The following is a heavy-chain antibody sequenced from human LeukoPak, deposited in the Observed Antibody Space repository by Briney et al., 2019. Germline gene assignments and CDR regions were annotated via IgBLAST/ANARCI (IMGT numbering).Heavy chain of an antibody. V-gene: IGHV3-66*04. CDR3: ARQAQWLVNAYDY. D-gene: IGHD6-19*01. CDR2: IYSGGNT. Sequence: GGSLRLSCAASGFTVSSNYMSWVRQAPGKGLEWVSVIYSGGNTYYADSVKGRFTISRDNSKNTLYLQMNSLRAEETAVYYCARQAQWLVNAYDYWGQGTLVTVSS. J-gene: IGHJ4*02. CDR1: GFTVSSNY.